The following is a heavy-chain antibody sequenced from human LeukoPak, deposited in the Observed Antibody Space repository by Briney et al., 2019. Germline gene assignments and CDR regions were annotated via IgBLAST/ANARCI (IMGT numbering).Heavy chain of an antibody. Sequence: SETLSLTCTVSGGSISSRPYYWVWIRQPPGKGLEWIGSINYYGKTYYNPSVKSRVTISVDTSKNQFSLMVRSVTAADTAVYYCGRSAGFVHFDHWGQGTLVTVTS. CDR1: GGSISSRPYY. V-gene: IGHV4-39*07. J-gene: IGHJ4*02. D-gene: IGHD3-16*01. CDR2: INYYGKT. CDR3: GRSAGFVHFDH.